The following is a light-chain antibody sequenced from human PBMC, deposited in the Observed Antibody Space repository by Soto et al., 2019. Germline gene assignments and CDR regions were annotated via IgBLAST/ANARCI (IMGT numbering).Light chain of an antibody. CDR2: ANS. CDR3: QSYDSSLSGFYV. V-gene: IGLV1-40*01. CDR1: SSNIGAGYD. Sequence: QSVLTQPPSVSGAPGQRVTISCTGSSSNIGAGYDVHWYQQLPGRAPKLLIYANSNRPSGVPDRFSGSRPGTSASLAITGLQAEDEADYSCQSYDSSLSGFYVFGTGTKVTVL. J-gene: IGLJ1*01.